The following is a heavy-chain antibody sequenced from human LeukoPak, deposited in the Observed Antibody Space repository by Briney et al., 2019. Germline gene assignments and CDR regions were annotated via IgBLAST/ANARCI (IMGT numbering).Heavy chain of an antibody. Sequence: GGSLRLSCAASGFTVSGDYMSWVRQAPGKGLEWVSSITSSIRYTFYADSVKVRCTIFRNNAKNSLYLKMNSLRVEDTAIYYCARDPYNGGYGDSYYYYMDVWGKGTTVTISS. J-gene: IGHJ6*03. CDR1: GFTVSGDY. D-gene: IGHD1-26*01. CDR3: ARDPYNGGYGDSYYYYMDV. CDR2: ITSSIRYT. V-gene: IGHV3-21*06.